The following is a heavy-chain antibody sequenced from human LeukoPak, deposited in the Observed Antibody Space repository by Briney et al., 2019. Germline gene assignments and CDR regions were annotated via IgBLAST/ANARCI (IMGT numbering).Heavy chain of an antibody. V-gene: IGHV3-21*01. J-gene: IGHJ4*02. D-gene: IGHD3-22*01. Sequence: KTGGSPRLSCAASGFTFSRSSMNWVRQAPGKGLEWVSSITTSSSYIYYTDSVKGRFTISRDNAKNSLYLQMNSLRGEDTAVYYCATGGVHYYDTSADYWGQGTLVTVSS. CDR1: GFTFSRSS. CDR3: ATGGVHYYDTSADY. CDR2: ITTSSSYI.